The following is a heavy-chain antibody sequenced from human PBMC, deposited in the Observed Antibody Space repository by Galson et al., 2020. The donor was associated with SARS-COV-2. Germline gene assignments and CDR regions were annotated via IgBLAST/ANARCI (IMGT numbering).Heavy chain of an antibody. CDR3: ARDPRPIYDWGKKTRANFDY. Sequence: ASVKVSCKASGYTFTSYGISWVRQAPGQGLEWMGWISAYNGNTNYAQKLQGRVTMTTDTSTSTAYMELRSLRSDDTAVYYCARDPRPIYDWGKKTRANFDYWGQGTLVTVSS. CDR1: GYTFTSYG. J-gene: IGHJ4*02. D-gene: IGHD3-16*01. CDR2: ISAYNGNT. V-gene: IGHV1-18*01.